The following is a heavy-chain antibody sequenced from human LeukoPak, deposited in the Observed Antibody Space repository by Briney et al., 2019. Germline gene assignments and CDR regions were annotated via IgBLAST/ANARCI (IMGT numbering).Heavy chain of an antibody. D-gene: IGHD6-13*01. CDR2: SNPNSGGA. CDR3: AREGRAGAGSVYYYYLDV. CDR1: GSTFTGYY. J-gene: IGHJ6*03. Sequence: GASVKLSCKASGSTFTGYYMHWVRQAPGQGLGWMGGSNPNSGGANYSKKFQGRGTMTRDTSISTAYMELISLRSDDTAVYYCAREGRAGAGSVYYYYLDVWGKGTTVTVSS. V-gene: IGHV1-2*02.